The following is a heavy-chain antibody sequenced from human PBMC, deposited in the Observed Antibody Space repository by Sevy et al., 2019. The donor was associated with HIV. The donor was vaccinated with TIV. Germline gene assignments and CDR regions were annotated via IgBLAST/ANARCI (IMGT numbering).Heavy chain of an antibody. CDR1: GYTFTRYG. Sequence: ASVNVSCKASGYTFTRYGISWVRQAPGQGLEWMGWISAYNDYTNYVQTPQGRVTMTTDTSTSIAYLELRSLRSDDTAVYYCARDRNNYDSSGYPKGMDVWGQGTTVTVSS. CDR2: ISAYNDYT. J-gene: IGHJ6*02. V-gene: IGHV1-18*01. D-gene: IGHD3-22*01. CDR3: ARDRNNYDSSGYPKGMDV.